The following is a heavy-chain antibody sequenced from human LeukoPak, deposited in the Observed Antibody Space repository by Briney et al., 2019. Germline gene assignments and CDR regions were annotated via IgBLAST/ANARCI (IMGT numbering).Heavy chain of an antibody. V-gene: IGHV4-39*07. Sequence: SETLSLTCTVSGGSISSSSYYWGWIRQPPGKGLEWIGSIYYSGSTYYNPSLKSRVTISVDTSKNQFSLKLSSVTAADTAVYYCARRDGGGAVLADNWFDPWGQGTLVTVSS. D-gene: IGHD3-16*01. CDR1: GGSISSSSYY. J-gene: IGHJ5*02. CDR2: IYYSGST. CDR3: ARRDGGGAVLADNWFDP.